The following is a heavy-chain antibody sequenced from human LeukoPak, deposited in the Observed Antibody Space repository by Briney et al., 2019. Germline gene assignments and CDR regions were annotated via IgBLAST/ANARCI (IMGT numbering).Heavy chain of an antibody. CDR1: GGSISSYY. Sequence: PSETLSLTCTVSGGSISSYYWSWIRQPPGKGLEWIGYIYYSGSTYYNPSLKSRVTISVDTSKNQFPLKLSSVTAADTAVYYCARESDYYGSGSYFDYWGQGTLVTVSS. CDR2: IYYSGST. V-gene: IGHV4-59*12. CDR3: ARESDYYGSGSYFDY. J-gene: IGHJ4*02. D-gene: IGHD3-10*01.